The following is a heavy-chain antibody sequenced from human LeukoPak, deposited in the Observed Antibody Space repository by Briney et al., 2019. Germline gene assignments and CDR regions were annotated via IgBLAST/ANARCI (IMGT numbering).Heavy chain of an antibody. CDR2: IYSGGST. CDR1: GFTVSSNY. V-gene: IGHV3-66*01. D-gene: IGHD4-17*01. Sequence: PGGSLRLSCAASGFTVSSNYMSWVRQAPGKGLEWVSVIYSGGSTYYADSVKDRFTISRDNSKNTLYLQMNSLRAEDTAVYYCAKARTAVTTSAFDYWGQGTLVTVSS. J-gene: IGHJ4*02. CDR3: AKARTAVTTSAFDY.